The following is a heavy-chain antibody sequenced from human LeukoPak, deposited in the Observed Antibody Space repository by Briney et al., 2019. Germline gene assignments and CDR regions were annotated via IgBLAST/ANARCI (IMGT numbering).Heavy chain of an antibody. CDR1: GFTFSSYW. J-gene: IGHJ1*01. V-gene: IGHV3-7*01. CDR2: IRQDGSEK. Sequence: GGSLRLSCAASGFTFSSYWMTWGRQALGKGLEWVANIRQDGSEKNYVDSVKGRFTISRDNAKNSLYLQMNSLRVEDTAVYFCMRQNRAYFFGHWGQGTLVTVSS. D-gene: IGHD3-3*01. CDR3: MRQNRAYFFGH.